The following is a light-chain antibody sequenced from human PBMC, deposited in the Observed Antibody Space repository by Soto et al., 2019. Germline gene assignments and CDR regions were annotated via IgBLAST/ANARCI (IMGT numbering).Light chain of an antibody. CDR1: SSNIGAGYD. J-gene: IGLJ3*02. CDR2: GNS. CDR3: HSYDSSLSASV. V-gene: IGLV1-40*01. Sequence: QSVLTQPPSVSGAPGQRVTISCTGSSSNIGAGYDVHWYQQLPGTAPKLLIYGNSIRPSGVPDRFSGSKSGTSAPLAITGLQAEDEADYYCHSYDSSLSASVFGGGTKLTVL.